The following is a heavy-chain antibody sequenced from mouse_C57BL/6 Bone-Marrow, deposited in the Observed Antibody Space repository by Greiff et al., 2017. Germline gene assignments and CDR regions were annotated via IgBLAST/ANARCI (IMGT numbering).Heavy chain of an antibody. J-gene: IGHJ3*01. CDR1: GYTFTSYW. D-gene: IGHD2-3*01. V-gene: IGHV1-69*01. CDR2: IDPSDSYT. Sequence: QVQLQQPGAELVMPGASVKLSCKASGYTFTSYWMHWVKQRPGQGLEWIGEIDPSDSYTNYNQKFKGKSTLTVDKSSSTAYMQLSSLTSEDSAVYYCARSRPGLLPWFAYWGQGTLVTVSA. CDR3: ARSRPGLLPWFAY.